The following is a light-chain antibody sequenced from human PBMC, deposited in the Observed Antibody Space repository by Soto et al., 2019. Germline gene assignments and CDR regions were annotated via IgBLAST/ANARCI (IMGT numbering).Light chain of an antibody. Sequence: EIVLTQSPGTLSLSAGERATLSCRASQTISSNYLAWYQQKPGQAPRLLIFGASYRATGIPDRFSGIASGTDFTLTVSRLEPEDFAVYYCQQYGRSPPEFTFGPGTKVYIK. CDR1: QTISSNY. CDR2: GAS. CDR3: QQYGRSPPEFT. V-gene: IGKV3-20*01. J-gene: IGKJ3*01.